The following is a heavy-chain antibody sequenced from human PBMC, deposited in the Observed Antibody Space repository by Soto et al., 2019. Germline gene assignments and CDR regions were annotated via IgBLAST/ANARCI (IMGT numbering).Heavy chain of an antibody. CDR3: AKDLIPQLAPDS. V-gene: IGHV1-18*04. Sequence: GASVKVSCKASGYTFTSHGFTWVRQAPGQGLEWMGWISIYNGNTHYAQKFQGRLTLTIDTSTSTAYMELRSLTSDDTAVYYCAKDLIPQLAPDSWGQGTLVTVSS. CDR2: ISIYNGNT. D-gene: IGHD6-13*01. CDR1: GYTFTSHG. J-gene: IGHJ5*01.